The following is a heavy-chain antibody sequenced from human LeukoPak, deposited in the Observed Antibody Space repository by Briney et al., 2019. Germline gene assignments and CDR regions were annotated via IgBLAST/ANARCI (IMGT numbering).Heavy chain of an antibody. CDR3: ARPRRTSSVFDY. CDR2: INANSGGT. D-gene: IGHD5/OR15-5a*01. Sequence: ASVKVSCEASGYIFTGYYMHWVRQAPGQGLEWMGWINANSGGTKYAQKFQGRVTMTRDTSISTAYMELSSLRSDDTAVYYCARPRRTSSVFDYWGQGTLVTVSS. J-gene: IGHJ4*02. CDR1: GYIFTGYY. V-gene: IGHV1-2*02.